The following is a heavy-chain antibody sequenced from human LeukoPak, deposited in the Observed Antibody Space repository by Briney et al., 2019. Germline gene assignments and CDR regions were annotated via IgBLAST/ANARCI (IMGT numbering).Heavy chain of an antibody. CDR3: GGERITIFGVVIGYGMDV. CDR2: IYYGGST. Sequence: SETLSLTCTVSGGSISSSDYYWGWIRQPPGKGLEWIGSIYYGGSTYYNPSLKSRVTISVDTSMNQFSLKLSSVTAADTAVYYCGGERITIFGVVIGYGMDVWGQGTTVTVSS. D-gene: IGHD3-3*01. J-gene: IGHJ6*02. CDR1: GGSISSSDYY. V-gene: IGHV4-39*01.